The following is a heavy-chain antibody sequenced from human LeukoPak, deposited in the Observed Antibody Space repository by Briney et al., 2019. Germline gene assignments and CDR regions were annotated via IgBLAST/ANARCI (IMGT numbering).Heavy chain of an antibody. CDR1: GGSLSGYY. CDR2: INHSGST. J-gene: IGHJ5*02. V-gene: IGHV4-34*01. D-gene: IGHD2-2*02. CDR3: ARAPWGYCSSTSCYRIDSWFDP. Sequence: SETLSLTCAVYGGSLSGYYWSWLRQPPGKGLEWFGEINHSGSTNYNPSLKSRVTISVDTSKNQFSLKLSSVTAADTAVYYCARAPWGYCSSTSCYRIDSWFDPWGQGTLVTVSS.